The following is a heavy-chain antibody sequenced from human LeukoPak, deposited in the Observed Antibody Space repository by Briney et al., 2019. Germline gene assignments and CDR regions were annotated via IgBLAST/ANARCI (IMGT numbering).Heavy chain of an antibody. CDR2: ISYDGGNK. J-gene: IGHJ4*02. CDR3: AKELSHWVYSGSYYSDY. V-gene: IGHV3-30-3*01. D-gene: IGHD1-26*01. Sequence: GGSLRLSCAASGFTFSSYAMHWVRQAPGKGLEWVAVISYDGGNKYYADSVKGRFTISRDNSKNTLYLQMNSLRAEDTAVYYCAKELSHWVYSGSYYSDYWGQGTLVTVSS. CDR1: GFTFSSYA.